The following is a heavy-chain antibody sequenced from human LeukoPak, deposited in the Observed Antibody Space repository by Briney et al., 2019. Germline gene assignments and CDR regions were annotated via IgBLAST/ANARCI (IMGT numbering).Heavy chain of an antibody. CDR3: ARGVVVTAFDY. CDR1: GFTFSSYS. Sequence: GGSLRLSCAASGFTFSSYSMNWVRQAPGKGLEWVAVISYDGSNKYYADSVKGRFTISRDNSKNTLYLQMNSLRAEDTAVYYCARGVVVTAFDYWGQGTLVTVSS. V-gene: IGHV3-30*03. CDR2: ISYDGSNK. D-gene: IGHD2-21*02. J-gene: IGHJ4*02.